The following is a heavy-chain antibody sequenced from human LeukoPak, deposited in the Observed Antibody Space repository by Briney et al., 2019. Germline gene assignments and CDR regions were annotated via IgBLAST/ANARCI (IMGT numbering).Heavy chain of an antibody. J-gene: IGHJ4*02. V-gene: IGHV1-69*05. CDR3: GAAGATENAFDY. D-gene: IGHD1-26*01. Sequence: GSSVKVSCKASGGTFSRYAISWVRQAPGQGLEWRGGIIPIFGTANYAQKFQGRVTITTDESTSTAYMELSSLRSEDTAVYYCGAAGATENAFDYWGQGTLVTVSS. CDR2: IIPIFGTA. CDR1: GGTFSRYA.